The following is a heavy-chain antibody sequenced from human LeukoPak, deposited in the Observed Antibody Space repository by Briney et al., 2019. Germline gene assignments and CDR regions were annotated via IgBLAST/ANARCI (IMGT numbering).Heavy chain of an antibody. Sequence: SETLSLTCTVSGDSISRYYWSWIRQPAGKGPEWIGRFYTIGSTNYNPSLKSRVTMSLDTSKNQFSLPLNSVTAADTAVYYCARSAPSVTSYYFDSWVQGTQVTDSS. J-gene: IGHJ4*02. CDR3: ARSAPSVTSYYFDS. CDR2: FYTIGST. CDR1: GDSISRYY. V-gene: IGHV4-4*07. D-gene: IGHD4-17*01.